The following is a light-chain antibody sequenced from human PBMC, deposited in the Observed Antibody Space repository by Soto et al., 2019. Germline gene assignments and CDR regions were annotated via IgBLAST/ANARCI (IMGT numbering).Light chain of an antibody. CDR2: KAS. V-gene: IGKV1-5*03. J-gene: IGKJ1*01. CDR3: QQYNSSPT. Sequence: DIQMTQSPSTLSASVGDRVPITCRASQSISSWLAWYQQKPGKAPKLLIYKASSVESGVPSRFSGSGSGTEFTITISSLQPDYFANYYCQQYNSSPTFGQGTKVEIK. CDR1: QSISSW.